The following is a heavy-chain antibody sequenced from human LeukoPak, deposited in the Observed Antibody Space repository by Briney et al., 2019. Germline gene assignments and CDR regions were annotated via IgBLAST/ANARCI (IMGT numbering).Heavy chain of an antibody. CDR1: GFTFSDYY. Sequence: GGSLRLSCAASGFTFSDYYMSWIRQAPGKGLEWISYISSSGSTIYYADSVKGRFTISRDNAKNSLYLQMNSLRAEDTAVYYCATTIAAAGAEYFQHWGQGTLVTVSS. CDR2: ISSSGSTI. J-gene: IGHJ1*01. D-gene: IGHD6-13*01. V-gene: IGHV3-11*01. CDR3: ATTIAAAGAEYFQH.